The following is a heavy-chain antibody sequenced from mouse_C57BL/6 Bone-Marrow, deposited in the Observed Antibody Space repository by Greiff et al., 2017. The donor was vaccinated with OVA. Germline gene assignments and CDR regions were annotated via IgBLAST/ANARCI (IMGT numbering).Heavy chain of an antibody. CDR2: ISNLAYSI. J-gene: IGHJ3*01. V-gene: IGHV5-15*01. CDR3: ARQGGVYYDYGGFAY. CDR1: GFTFSDYG. D-gene: IGHD2-4*01. Sequence: EVMLVESGGGLVQPGGSLKLSCAASGFTFSDYGMAWVRQAPRKGPEWVAFISNLAYSIYYADTVTGRFTISRENAKNTLYLEMSSLRSEDTAMYCWARQGGVYYDYGGFAYWGQGTLVTVSA.